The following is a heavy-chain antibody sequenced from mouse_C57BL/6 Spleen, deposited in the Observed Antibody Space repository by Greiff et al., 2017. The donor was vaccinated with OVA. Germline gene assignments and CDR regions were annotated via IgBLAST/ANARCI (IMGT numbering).Heavy chain of an antibody. V-gene: IGHV1-53*01. J-gene: IGHJ1*03. Sequence: QVQLQQPGTELVKPGASVKLSCKASGYTFTSYWMHWVKQRPGQGLEWIGNINPSNGGTNYNEKFKSKATLTVDKSSSPAYMQLSSPTSADSAVYYCARAHYYGSNYGYFDVWGTGTTVTVSS. D-gene: IGHD1-1*01. CDR1: GYTFTSYW. CDR3: ARAHYYGSNYGYFDV. CDR2: INPSNGGT.